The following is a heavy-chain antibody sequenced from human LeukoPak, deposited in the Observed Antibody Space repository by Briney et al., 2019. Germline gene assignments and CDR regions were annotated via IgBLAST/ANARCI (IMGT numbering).Heavy chain of an antibody. J-gene: IGHJ4*02. CDR1: GYTFTSYG. V-gene: IGHV1-18*01. Sequence: GASVKVSCKASGYTFTSYGISWVRQAPGQGLEWMGWISAYNGNTNYAQKVQGRVTMTTDTSTSTAYMELRSLRSDDTAVYYCARDLCCPEKGQWLALFDYWGQGTPVTVSS. CDR3: ARDLCCPEKGQWLALFDY. D-gene: IGHD6-19*01. CDR2: ISAYNGNT.